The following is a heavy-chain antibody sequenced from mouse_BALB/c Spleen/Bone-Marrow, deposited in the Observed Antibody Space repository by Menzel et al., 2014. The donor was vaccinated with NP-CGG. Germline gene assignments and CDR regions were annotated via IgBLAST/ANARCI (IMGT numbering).Heavy chain of an antibody. CDR1: GYNFISYW. J-gene: IGHJ4*01. V-gene: IGHV1-7*01. CDR3: ARNYDYGGGYYAMDY. D-gene: IGHD2-4*01. CDR2: INPSTGYT. Sequence: VQLQQSGAELAKPGASVKMSCKASGYNFISYWMHWVKQRPGQGLEWIGYINPSTGYTEYNQKFKDKATLTADKSSSKAYMQLSSLTSEDSAVYYCARNYDYGGGYYAMDYWGQGTSVTVSS.